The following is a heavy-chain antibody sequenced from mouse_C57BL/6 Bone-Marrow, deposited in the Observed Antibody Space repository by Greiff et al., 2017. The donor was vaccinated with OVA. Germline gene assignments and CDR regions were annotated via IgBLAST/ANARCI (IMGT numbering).Heavy chain of an antibody. V-gene: IGHV1-39*01. CDR3: AREESSGYPFAY. D-gene: IGHD3-2*02. J-gene: IGHJ3*01. CDR2: INPNYGTT. Sequence: VQLKQSGPELVKPGASVKISCKASGYSFTDYNMNWVKQSNGKSLEWIGVINPNYGTTSYNQKFKGQATLTVDQSSSTAYMQLNILTSEDAAVYYCAREESSGYPFAYWGQGTLVTVSA. CDR1: GYSFTDYN.